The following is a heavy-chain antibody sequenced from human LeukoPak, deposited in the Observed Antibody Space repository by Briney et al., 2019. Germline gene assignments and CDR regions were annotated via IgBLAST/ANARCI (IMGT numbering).Heavy chain of an antibody. V-gene: IGHV4-39*01. D-gene: IGHD1-26*01. CDR1: GGSISSSSYY. Sequence: SSETLSLTCTVSGGSISSSSYYWGWIRQPPGKGLEWIGSIYYSGSTYYIPSLKSRVTISVDTSKNQFSLKLSSVTAADTAVYYCARQNLEYSGSYYMDLWGQGTLVTVSS. CDR3: ARQNLEYSGSYYMDL. J-gene: IGHJ5*02. CDR2: IYYSGST.